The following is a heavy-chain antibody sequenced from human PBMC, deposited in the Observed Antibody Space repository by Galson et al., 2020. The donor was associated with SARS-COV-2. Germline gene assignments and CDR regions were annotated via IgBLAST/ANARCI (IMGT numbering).Heavy chain of an antibody. CDR1: GFTFSSYG. D-gene: IGHD3-22*01. J-gene: IGHJ6*02. Sequence: GESLKISCAASGFTFSSYGMHWVRQAPGKGLEWVAVIWYDGSNKYYADSVKGRFTISRDNSKNTLYLQMNSLRAEDTAVYYCAKVDAPPYYDSSGYYSPLYYYYYYGMDVWGQGTTVTVSS. V-gene: IGHV3-30*02. CDR3: AKVDAPPYYDSSGYYSPLYYYYYYGMDV. CDR2: IWYDGSNK.